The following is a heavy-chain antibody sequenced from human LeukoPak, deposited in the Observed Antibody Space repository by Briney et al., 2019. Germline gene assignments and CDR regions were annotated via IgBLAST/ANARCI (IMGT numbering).Heavy chain of an antibody. CDR2: ITASGDRT. CDR3: ARDKWLTTTHYFDY. D-gene: IGHD4-11*01. J-gene: IGHJ4*02. CDR1: GFTFSDYV. Sequence: GGSLRLSCAASGFTFSDYVMIWVRQAPGKGLEWVSGITASGDRTFYGDSVKGRFTISRDNAKNSVYLQMNSLRAEDTAVYYCARDKWLTTTHYFDYWGQGTLVTVSS. V-gene: IGHV3-23*01.